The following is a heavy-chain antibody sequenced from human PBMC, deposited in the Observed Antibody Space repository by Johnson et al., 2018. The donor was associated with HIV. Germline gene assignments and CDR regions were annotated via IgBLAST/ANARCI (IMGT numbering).Heavy chain of an antibody. CDR2: IKQDGSDK. CDR1: GFTFSSYW. V-gene: IGHV3-7*05. J-gene: IGHJ3*02. CDR3: ARAGWLQSRVDAFEI. D-gene: IGHD5-24*01. Sequence: EQLVESGGGLVQPGGSLRLSCAASGFTFSSYWMSWVRQAPGKGLEWVANIKQDGSDKYYVDSVKGRFTISRDNAKNSLYLQMISLRAEDTAVYYCARAGWLQSRVDAFEIWGQGTMVTVSS.